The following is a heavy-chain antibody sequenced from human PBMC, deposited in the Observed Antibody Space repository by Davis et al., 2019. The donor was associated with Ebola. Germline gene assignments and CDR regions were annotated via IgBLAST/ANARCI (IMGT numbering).Heavy chain of an antibody. CDR1: GASIYDYY. D-gene: IGHD3-10*01. J-gene: IGHJ5*01. V-gene: IGHV4-59*01. CDR2: VFPSGNT. CDR3: ARGAKGLFGSVLAMFDS. Sequence: PSETLSLTCAVSGASIYDYYYWRCVRQHPGKGLEWIGSVFPSGNTNYNPSLKSRVSMSIDTSKSQFSLRLNSLITADTAVYFCARGAKGLFGSVLAMFDSWGHGSLVTVSS.